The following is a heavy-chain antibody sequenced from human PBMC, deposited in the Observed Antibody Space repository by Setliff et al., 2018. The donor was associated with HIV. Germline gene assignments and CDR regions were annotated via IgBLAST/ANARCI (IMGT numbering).Heavy chain of an antibody. Sequence: SETLSLTCTVSGGSFTSRSYYWGWIRQPPGKGLEWIGYINYSGRTNYNPSLKSRATISLDTSKNQFYLKMSSVTAADTAVYYCARSPFLPSGYFDDWGQGSLVTVSS. CDR3: ARSPFLPSGYFDD. CDR1: GGSFTSRSYY. J-gene: IGHJ4*02. CDR2: INYSGRT. D-gene: IGHD3-3*01. V-gene: IGHV4-61*05.